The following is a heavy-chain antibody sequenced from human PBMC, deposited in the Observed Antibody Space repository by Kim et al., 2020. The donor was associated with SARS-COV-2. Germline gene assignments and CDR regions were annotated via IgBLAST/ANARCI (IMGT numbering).Heavy chain of an antibody. CDR3: ARPAGGFGDRLDY. CDR2: IIPMVGIP. V-gene: IGHV1-69*02. J-gene: IGHJ4*02. Sequence: SVKVSCKVFGETFSSYNINWVRQAPGQGLEWMGRIIPMVGIPDYAQKFQGRVTITADRSTSTAYMDVSSLTSEDTAVYYCARPAGGFGDRLDYWGQGTLVTVSS. D-gene: IGHD3-10*01. CDR1: GETFSSYN.